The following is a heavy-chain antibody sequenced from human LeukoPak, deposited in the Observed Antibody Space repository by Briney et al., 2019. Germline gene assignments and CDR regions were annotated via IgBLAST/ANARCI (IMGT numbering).Heavy chain of an antibody. Sequence: PSETLSLTCAVYGGSFSGYYWSWIRQHPGKGLEWIGYIYYSGNTYYDPSLKSRVTISVDTSKNQFSLKLSSVTAADTAVYYCARAKYSGSYFLSFDYWGQGTLVTVSS. CDR1: GGSFSGYY. CDR2: IYYSGNT. V-gene: IGHV4-31*11. D-gene: IGHD1-26*01. J-gene: IGHJ4*02. CDR3: ARAKYSGSYFLSFDY.